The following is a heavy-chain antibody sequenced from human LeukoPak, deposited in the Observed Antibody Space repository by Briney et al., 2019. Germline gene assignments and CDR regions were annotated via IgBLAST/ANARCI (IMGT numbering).Heavy chain of an antibody. D-gene: IGHD3-3*01. J-gene: IGHJ3*02. CDR3: ARDGSPYYDFWSGYDAFDI. CDR1: GGSISTYY. Sequence: SETLSLTCTVSGGSISTYYWSWIRQPPGKGLEWIGNIYYSGSTIYNPSLKSRVTMSVDTSKNQFSLKLSSVTAADTAVYYCARDGSPYYDFWSGYDAFDIWGQGTMVTVSS. CDR2: IYYSGST. V-gene: IGHV4-59*12.